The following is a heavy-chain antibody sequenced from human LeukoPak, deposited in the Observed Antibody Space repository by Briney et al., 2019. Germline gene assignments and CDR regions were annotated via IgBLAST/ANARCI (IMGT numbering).Heavy chain of an antibody. D-gene: IGHD1-26*01. CDR3: TRARWEYYFDY. V-gene: IGHV3-74*01. J-gene: IGHJ4*02. CDR2: TRPDGSRT. Sequence: GGPLGHPGEALGFPYSDPWMNGSAKPPGKGRLWVARTRPDGSRTTYADPVKGRFTVSRDNAKNTLYLQMNSLRADDTALYYCTRARWEYYFDYWGQGDLVTVSS. CDR1: GFPYSDPW.